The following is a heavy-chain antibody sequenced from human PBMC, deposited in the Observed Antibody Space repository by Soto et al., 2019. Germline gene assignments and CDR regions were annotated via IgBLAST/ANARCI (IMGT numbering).Heavy chain of an antibody. D-gene: IGHD3-10*01. CDR2: ISGSGGST. J-gene: IGHJ4*02. CDR3: AKESGSGSYYNRNYYFDY. CDR1: GFTFSSYA. Sequence: EVQLLESGGGLVQPGGSLRLSCAASGFTFSSYAMSWVRQAPGKGLELVSAISGSGGSTSYADSVKGRFTISRDNSKNPLYLQTNSLRAEDTAVYYCAKESGSGSYYNRNYYFDYWGQGTLVTFSS. V-gene: IGHV3-23*01.